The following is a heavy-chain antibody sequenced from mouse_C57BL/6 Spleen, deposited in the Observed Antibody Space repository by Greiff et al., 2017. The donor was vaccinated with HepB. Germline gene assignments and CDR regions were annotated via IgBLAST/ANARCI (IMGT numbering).Heavy chain of an antibody. Sequence: VQLQESGAELAKPGASVKLSCKASGYTFTRYWMHWVKQRPGQGLEWIGYINPSSGYTKYNQKFKDKSTLTADKSSSTAYRQLSSLTYEDSAVYDCVRRAMDYWGQGTSVTVSS. CDR3: VRRAMDY. V-gene: IGHV1-7*01. CDR1: GYTFTRYW. J-gene: IGHJ4*01. CDR2: INPSSGYT.